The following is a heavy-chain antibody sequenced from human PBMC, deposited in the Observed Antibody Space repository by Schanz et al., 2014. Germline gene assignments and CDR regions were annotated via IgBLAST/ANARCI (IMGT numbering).Heavy chain of an antibody. CDR1: GGSISSGTYY. J-gene: IGHJ4*02. CDR2: IYYRGTT. Sequence: QLQLQESGPGLVKPSETLSLTCTVSGGSISSGTYYWGWIRQPPGKGLEWIGSIYYRGTTYFNPSPKSRLTMSVHTPKTNFPLKLCPVTAADTAVYYCARHKPQGPLDYWGQGTLVTVSS. CDR3: ARHKPQGPLDY. V-gene: IGHV4-39*01.